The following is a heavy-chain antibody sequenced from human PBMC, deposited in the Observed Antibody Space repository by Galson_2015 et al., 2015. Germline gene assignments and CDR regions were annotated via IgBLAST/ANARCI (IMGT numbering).Heavy chain of an antibody. CDR3: ARLGTSWPADYYMDV. D-gene: IGHD6-13*01. V-gene: IGHV3-11*01. CDR2: ISTNGGTI. Sequence: SLRLSCAASGFDFSFNYVSWVRQSPARGLEWVAYISTNGGTIFYADSVKGRFTISRDNSKKSLYLQMDSLRADDTALYYCARLGTSWPADYYMDVWGKGTSVTVSS. J-gene: IGHJ6*03. CDR1: GFDFSFNY.